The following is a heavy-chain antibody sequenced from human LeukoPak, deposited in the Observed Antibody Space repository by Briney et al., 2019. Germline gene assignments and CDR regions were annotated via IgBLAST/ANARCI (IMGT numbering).Heavy chain of an antibody. V-gene: IGHV4-34*01. Sequence: PSETLSLTCAVYGGSFSGYYWSWIRQPPGKGLEWIGEINHSGSTNYNPSLKSRVTISVDTSKNQFSLKLSSETAADTAVYYCARGHRRITIFGVGLFDYWGQGTLVTVSS. CDR1: GGSFSGYY. D-gene: IGHD3-3*01. CDR3: ARGHRRITIFGVGLFDY. CDR2: INHSGST. J-gene: IGHJ4*02.